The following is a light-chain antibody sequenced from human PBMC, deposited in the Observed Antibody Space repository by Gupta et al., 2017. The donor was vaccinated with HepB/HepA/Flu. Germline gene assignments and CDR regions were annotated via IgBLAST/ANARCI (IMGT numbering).Light chain of an antibody. Sequence: EIEMTHTPATLSVSPGERATLSCRASQTIRSNLAWYQQKPGQAPRLLIYGASTRATGIPVRFSGSGSGTEFTLTISSLQSEDFAIYYCQQYHNGPPCTFGEGTKVDFK. J-gene: IGKJ4*01. CDR3: QQYHNGPPCT. V-gene: IGKV3-15*01. CDR2: GAS. CDR1: QTIRSN.